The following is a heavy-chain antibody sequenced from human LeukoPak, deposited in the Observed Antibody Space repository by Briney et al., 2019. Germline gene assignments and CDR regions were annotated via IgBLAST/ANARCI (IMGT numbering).Heavy chain of an antibody. CDR3: ARRDIAVPDTHFDY. Sequence: GGSLRLSCAASGFTFSSYAMSWVRQAPGKGLEWVSSISGTGGGNTYYADSVKGRFTISRDNSKNTLYLQMNSLRAEDTAVYYCARRDIAVPDTHFDYWGQGTLVTVSS. CDR1: GFTFSSYA. J-gene: IGHJ4*02. CDR2: ISGTGGGNT. V-gene: IGHV3-23*01. D-gene: IGHD6-19*01.